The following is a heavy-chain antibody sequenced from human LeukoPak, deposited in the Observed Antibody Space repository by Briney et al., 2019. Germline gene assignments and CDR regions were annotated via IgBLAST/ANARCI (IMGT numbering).Heavy chain of an antibody. V-gene: IGHV1-69*05. CDR1: GGTFSSYA. J-gene: IGHJ6*03. Sequence: ASVKVSCKASGGTFSSYAISWVRQAPGQGLEWMGGIIPICGTANYAQKFQGRVTITTDESTSTAYMELSSLRSEDTAVYYCARGGDYMDYYYMDVWGKGTTVTVSS. CDR2: IIPICGTA. D-gene: IGHD4-11*01. CDR3: ARGGDYMDYYYMDV.